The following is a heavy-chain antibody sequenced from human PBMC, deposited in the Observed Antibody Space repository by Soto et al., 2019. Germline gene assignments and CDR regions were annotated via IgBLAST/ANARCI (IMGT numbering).Heavy chain of an antibody. Sequence: SVKVSCQTSGFTFTSSAMQWVRQARGQRLEWIGWIVVGSGHTNYAQKFQERVTITRDMSTSTAYMELSSLRSEDTTMYYCAAASSTSGGYYGMDVWGQGTTVTVSS. CDR1: GFTFTSSA. CDR3: AAASSTSGGYYGMDV. V-gene: IGHV1-58*02. D-gene: IGHD2-2*01. J-gene: IGHJ6*02. CDR2: IVVGSGHT.